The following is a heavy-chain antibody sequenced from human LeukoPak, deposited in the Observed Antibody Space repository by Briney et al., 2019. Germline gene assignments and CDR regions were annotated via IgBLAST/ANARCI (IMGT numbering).Heavy chain of an antibody. V-gene: IGHV3-23*01. CDR2: ISISGDNT. D-gene: IGHD2-21*01. Sequence: GGSLRLSCAASGFTFSSYDMSWVRQAPGKGLEWVSAISISGDNTYYADSVKGRFTISRDNSKNTLYLQMNSLRADDTAAYYCAKSPWVANFQHWGQGTLVTVSS. CDR3: AKSPWVANFQH. J-gene: IGHJ1*01. CDR1: GFTFSSYD.